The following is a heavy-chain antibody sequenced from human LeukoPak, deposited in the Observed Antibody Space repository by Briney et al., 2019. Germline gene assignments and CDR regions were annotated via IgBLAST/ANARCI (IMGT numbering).Heavy chain of an antibody. CDR1: GYTFTGYY. J-gene: IGHJ6*02. CDR3: ARARITMVRGVIAVMDV. CDR2: INPNSGGT. Sequence: ASVKVSCKASGYTFTGYYMHWVRQAPGQGLEWMGRINPNSGGTNYAQKFQGRVTMTRDTSISTAYMELSRLRSDDTAVYYCARARITMVRGVIAVMDVWGQGTTVTVSS. V-gene: IGHV1-2*06. D-gene: IGHD3-10*01.